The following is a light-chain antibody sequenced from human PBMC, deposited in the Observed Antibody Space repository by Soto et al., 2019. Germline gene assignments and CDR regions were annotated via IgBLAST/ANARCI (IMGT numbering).Light chain of an antibody. CDR3: TSPTPGSLYV. Sequence: QSALTQPPSASGSPGQSVTISCTGTSSDVGGYDYVSWYQQHPGKAPKLIIYEVNKRPSGVPDRFSGSKSGSTASLTVSGLQADDEADFYCTSPTPGSLYVFGTGTKLTVL. CDR1: SSDVGGYDY. V-gene: IGLV2-8*01. CDR2: EVN. J-gene: IGLJ1*01.